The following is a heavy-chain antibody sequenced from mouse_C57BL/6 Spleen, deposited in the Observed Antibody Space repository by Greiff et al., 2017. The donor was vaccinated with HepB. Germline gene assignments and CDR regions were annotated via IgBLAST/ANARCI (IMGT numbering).Heavy chain of an antibody. CDR2: INPYNGDT. CDR1: GYSFTGYF. V-gene: IGHV1-20*01. J-gene: IGHJ2*01. Sequence: EVQLQQSGPELVKPGDSVKISCKASGYSFTGYFMNWVMQSHGKSLEWIGRINPYNGDTFYNQKFKGKATLTVDKSSSTAHMELRSLTSEDSAVYFCARGGVTTVVARGFDYWGKGTTLTVSS. CDR3: ARGGVTTVVARGFDY. D-gene: IGHD1-1*01.